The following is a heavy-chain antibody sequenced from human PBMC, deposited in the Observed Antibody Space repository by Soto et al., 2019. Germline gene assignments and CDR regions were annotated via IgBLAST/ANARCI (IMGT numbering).Heavy chain of an antibody. V-gene: IGHV4-34*01. D-gene: IGHD3-3*01. CDR3: ARYDEGHYYGMDV. Sequence: PSETLSLTCAVYCGSFSGYYWSWIRQPPGKGLEWIGEINHSGSTNYNPSHKSRVTISVDTSKNQFSLKLSSVTAADTAVYYCARYDEGHYYGMDVWGQGTTVTVSS. J-gene: IGHJ6*02. CDR2: INHSGST. CDR1: CGSFSGYY.